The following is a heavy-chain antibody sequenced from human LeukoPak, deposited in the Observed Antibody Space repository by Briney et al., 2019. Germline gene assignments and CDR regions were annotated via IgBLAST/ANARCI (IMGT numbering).Heavy chain of an antibody. CDR3: ATFRFGYFDY. CDR2: INPSGGST. CDR1: GYTFTSYY. J-gene: IGHJ4*02. D-gene: IGHD3-16*01. Sequence: GASVKVSCKASGYTFTSYYMHWVRQAPGQGLEWMGIINPSGGSTSYAQKFQSRVTMTRDMSTSTVYMELSSLRSEDTAVYYCATFRFGYFDYWGQGTLVTVSS. V-gene: IGHV1-46*01.